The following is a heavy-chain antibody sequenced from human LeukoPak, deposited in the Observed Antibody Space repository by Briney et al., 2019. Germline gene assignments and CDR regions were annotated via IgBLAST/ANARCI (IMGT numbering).Heavy chain of an antibody. D-gene: IGHD3-10*01. V-gene: IGHV1-8*01. CDR2: MNPNSGNT. CDR3: ARNLLLWFGESSSDCFDP. Sequence: ASVKVSCKASGYTLTSYDINWVRQATGQGLEWMGWMNPNSGNTGYAQKFQGRVTMTRNTSISTAYMELSSLRSEDTAVYYCARNLLLWFGESSSDCFDPWGQGTLVTVSS. CDR1: GYTLTSYD. J-gene: IGHJ5*02.